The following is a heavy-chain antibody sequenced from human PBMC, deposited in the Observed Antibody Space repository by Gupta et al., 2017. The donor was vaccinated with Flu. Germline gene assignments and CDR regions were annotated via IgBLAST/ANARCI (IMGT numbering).Heavy chain of an antibody. D-gene: IGHD6-19*01. Sequence: QVQLVQSGAEVKKPGASVKVSCKASGYTFTGYYMNWVRQAPGQGLEWMGWINPNSGGTNYAQKFEGRVTMTRDTSISTAYMELSRLTSDDTAVYYCAKEGSGWSENWFDPWGQGTLVTVSS. J-gene: IGHJ5*02. CDR3: AKEGSGWSENWFDP. V-gene: IGHV1-2*02. CDR1: GYTFTGYY. CDR2: INPNSGGT.